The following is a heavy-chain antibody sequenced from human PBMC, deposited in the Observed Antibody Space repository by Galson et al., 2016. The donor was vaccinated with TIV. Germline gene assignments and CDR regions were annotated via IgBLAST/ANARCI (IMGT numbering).Heavy chain of an antibody. CDR1: GGSINSDLYY. CDR3: ARRTHYDSSGYSDAFDI. Sequence: LSLTCTASGGSINSDLYYWAWIRQPPGKGLEWIATIYYTGSTYYNPSLKSRVSISMDTPKNQFSLKLSSVTAADTAVYYCARRTHYDSSGYSDAFDIWGQGTMVPVSS. J-gene: IGHJ3*02. D-gene: IGHD3-22*01. V-gene: IGHV4-39*01. CDR2: IYYTGST.